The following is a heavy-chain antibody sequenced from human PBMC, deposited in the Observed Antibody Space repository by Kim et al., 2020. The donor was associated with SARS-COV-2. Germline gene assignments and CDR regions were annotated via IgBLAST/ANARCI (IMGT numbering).Heavy chain of an antibody. CDR2: IYYSGAT. Sequence: SETLSLTCTVSGGSISASYWSWIRQPPGKGLEWIGYIYYSGATNYNPSLKSRVTISIDTSKNQFYMKLSSVTAADPAVYYCARHATFTTATGGIFYYYSGMDGWGQGTTVTVSS. CDR3: ARHATFTTATGGIFYYYSGMDG. D-gene: IGHD3-22*01. J-gene: IGHJ6*02. V-gene: IGHV4-59*08. CDR1: GGSISASY.